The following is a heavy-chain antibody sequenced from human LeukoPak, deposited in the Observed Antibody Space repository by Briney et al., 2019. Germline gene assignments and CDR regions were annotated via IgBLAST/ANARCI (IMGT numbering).Heavy chain of an antibody. Sequence: KPSETLSLTCTVSGGSISSSSYYWGWIRQPPGKGLEWIGSIYYSGSTYYNPSLKSRVTISVDTSKNQFSLKLSSVTAADRAVYYCASSGPAMVPETYWYFDLWCRGTLDTVSS. CDR3: ASSGPAMVPETYWYFDL. CDR2: IYYSGST. CDR1: GGSISSSSYY. V-gene: IGHV4-39*01. D-gene: IGHD5-18*01. J-gene: IGHJ2*01.